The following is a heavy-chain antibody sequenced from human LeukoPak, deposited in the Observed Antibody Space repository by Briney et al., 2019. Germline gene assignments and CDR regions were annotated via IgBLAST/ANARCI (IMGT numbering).Heavy chain of an antibody. V-gene: IGHV3-23*01. CDR2: ISGSGGST. Sequence: SGGSLRLSCAASGFTFSNYGMHWVRQAPGKGLEWVSSISGSGGSTYSADSVKGRFTISRDNSKNTLYLQMSSLRAEDTAVYYCAQAPYDSYNYYYYMDVWGKGTTVTVSS. D-gene: IGHD3-16*01. CDR3: AQAPYDSYNYYYYMDV. CDR1: GFTFSNYG. J-gene: IGHJ6*03.